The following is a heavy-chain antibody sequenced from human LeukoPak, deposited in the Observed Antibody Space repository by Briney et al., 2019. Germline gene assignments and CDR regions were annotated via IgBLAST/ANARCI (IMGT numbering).Heavy chain of an antibody. J-gene: IGHJ4*02. CDR2: INPSGGST. D-gene: IGHD2-15*01. Sequence: ASVKVSCKASGYTFTGYYMHWVRQAPGQGLEWMGIINPSGGSTSYAQKFQGRVTMTRDMSTSTVYMELSSLRSEDTAVYYCARDLRCSGGSCYGNDYWGQGTLVTVSS. V-gene: IGHV1-46*01. CDR3: ARDLRCSGGSCYGNDY. CDR1: GYTFTGYY.